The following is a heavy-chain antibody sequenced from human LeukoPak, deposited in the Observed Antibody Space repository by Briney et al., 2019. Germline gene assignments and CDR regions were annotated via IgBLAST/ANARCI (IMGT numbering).Heavy chain of an antibody. D-gene: IGHD3-10*01. Sequence: PSETLSLTCTVSDDSINDYYRGWIRQPPGKGLEWIGYIYHSGSTYYNPSLKSRVTISVDRSKNQFSLKLSSVTAADTAVYYCARDGAVRGVIGLWGQGTLVTVSS. CDR2: IYHSGST. CDR3: ARDGAVRGVIGL. V-gene: IGHV4-59*12. CDR1: DDSINDYY. J-gene: IGHJ4*02.